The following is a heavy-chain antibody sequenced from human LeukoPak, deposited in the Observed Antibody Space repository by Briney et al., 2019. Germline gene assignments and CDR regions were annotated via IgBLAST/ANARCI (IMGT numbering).Heavy chain of an antibody. CDR3: AKVGPYCSGGSCYSAFDI. V-gene: IGHV3-23*01. Sequence: GGSLRLSCAASGFTFSSYAMSWVRQAPGKGLEWVSAISGSGGSTYYAASVKGRFTISRDNSKNTLYLQMNSLRAEDTAVYYCAKVGPYCSGGSCYSAFDIWGQGTMVTVSS. J-gene: IGHJ3*02. CDR2: ISGSGGST. CDR1: GFTFSSYA. D-gene: IGHD2-15*01.